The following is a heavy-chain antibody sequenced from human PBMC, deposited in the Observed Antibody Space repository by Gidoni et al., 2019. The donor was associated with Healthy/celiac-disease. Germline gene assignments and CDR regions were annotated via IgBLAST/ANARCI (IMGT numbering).Heavy chain of an antibody. CDR1: GFTFSSYG. D-gene: IGHD6-13*01. Sequence: QVQLVESGGGVVQPGRSLRLSCAASGFTFSSYGMHWVRQAPGKGLEWVAVISYDGSNKYYADSVKGRFTISRDNSKNTLYLQMNSLRAEDTAVYYCAKDGDSSSPYGMDVWGQGTTVTVSS. J-gene: IGHJ6*02. V-gene: IGHV3-30*18. CDR2: ISYDGSNK. CDR3: AKDGDSSSPYGMDV.